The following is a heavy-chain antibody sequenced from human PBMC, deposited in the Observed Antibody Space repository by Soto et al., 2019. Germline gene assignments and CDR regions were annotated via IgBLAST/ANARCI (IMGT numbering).Heavy chain of an antibody. J-gene: IGHJ5*02. D-gene: IGHD3-10*01. Sequence: QVQLQESGPGLVKPSGTMSLTCAVSSDSISSRNWGSWVRQPPGKGLEWMGEIYHSGSNNYNPSLQSRVTISVDKSKNQFSLRLSYVTDADTAGYYCARQGTGSGWCDPWFQGHLVTVSS. CDR3: ARQGTGSGWCDP. CDR1: SDSISSRNW. V-gene: IGHV4-4*02. CDR2: IYHSGSN.